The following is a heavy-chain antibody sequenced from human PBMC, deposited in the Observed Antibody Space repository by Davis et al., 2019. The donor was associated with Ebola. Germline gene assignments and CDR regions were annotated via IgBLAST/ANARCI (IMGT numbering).Heavy chain of an antibody. Sequence: SETLSLTCTISGGSISSYYWSWIRQPPGKGLEWIGYIYYSGSTNYNPSLQSRLSISVDTSKNQFSLRLNSLTAADTAVYYCARSQWVAVADFDYWGQGILVSVSS. V-gene: IGHV4-59*01. CDR1: GGSISSYY. CDR3: ARSQWVAVADFDY. CDR2: IYYSGST. J-gene: IGHJ4*02. D-gene: IGHD6-19*01.